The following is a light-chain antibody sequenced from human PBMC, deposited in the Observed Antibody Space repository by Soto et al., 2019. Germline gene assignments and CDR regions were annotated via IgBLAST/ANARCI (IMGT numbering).Light chain of an antibody. CDR2: SNN. V-gene: IGLV1-44*01. CDR1: SSNIGSNP. Sequence: QSVLTQPPSASGTPGQRVTTSCSGSSSNIGSNPVNWYQQLPGTAPKLLIYSNNQRPSGVPDRFSGSKSGTSASLAISGLQSEDEADYYCAAWDDSLNGLYVFGTGTKLTVL. J-gene: IGLJ1*01. CDR3: AAWDDSLNGLYV.